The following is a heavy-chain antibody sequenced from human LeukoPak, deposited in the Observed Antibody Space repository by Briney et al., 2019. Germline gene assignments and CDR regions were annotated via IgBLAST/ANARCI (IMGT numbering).Heavy chain of an antibody. V-gene: IGHV4-30-4*01. D-gene: IGHD2-21*01. J-gene: IGHJ3*02. Sequence: SQTLSLTCTVSGGSISSGDYYWSWIRQPPGKGLEWIGYIYYSGSTYYNPSLKSRVTISVDTSKNQFSLKLSSVTAADTAVCYCARVIVVVKAFDIWGQGTMVTVSS. CDR3: ARVIVVVKAFDI. CDR2: IYYSGST. CDR1: GGSISSGDYY.